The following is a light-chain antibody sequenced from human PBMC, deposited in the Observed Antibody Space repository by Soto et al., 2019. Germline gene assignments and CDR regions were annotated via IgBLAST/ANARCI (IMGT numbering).Light chain of an antibody. CDR3: SSYAGSNNLV. V-gene: IGLV2-8*01. J-gene: IGLJ2*01. Sequence: QSALTQPPSASGSPGQSVTIPCTGTSSDVGGYNSVSWYQQHPGKVSKLMIYEVSKRPSGVPDRFSGSKSGNTASLTVSGLQAEDEADYYCSSYAGSNNLVFGGGTQLTVL. CDR1: SSDVGGYNS. CDR2: EVS.